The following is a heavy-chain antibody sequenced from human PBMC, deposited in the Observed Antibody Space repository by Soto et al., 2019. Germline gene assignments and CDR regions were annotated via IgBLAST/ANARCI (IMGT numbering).Heavy chain of an antibody. V-gene: IGHV1-69*01. CDR3: ARDPRQDCSGETCYYS. CDR1: GGTLSSYV. CDR2: IIPIFGTT. J-gene: IGHJ4*02. D-gene: IGHD2-15*01. Sequence: SSVKGSCKASGGTLSSYVISWVRQAPGEGLEWMGGIIPIFGTTTYGEKFQGRVTITADESTSTTYMELSSLKSEDTAVYYCARDPRQDCSGETCYYSWGQGTLVTVSS.